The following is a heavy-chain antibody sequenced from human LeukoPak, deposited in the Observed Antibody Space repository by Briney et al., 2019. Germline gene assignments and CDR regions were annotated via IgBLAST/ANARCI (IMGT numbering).Heavy chain of an antibody. CDR2: IYPGDSDT. J-gene: IGHJ4*02. Sequence: AESLKISCKASGYSFSSYCSAWVRQIPGKGLEWMVIIYPGDSDTRYSPSFQGQVTISADKSISTAYLQWSSLKASDTAMYYCARSWYTNGWYYFDYWGQGTLVTVSS. V-gene: IGHV5-51*01. CDR1: GYSFSSYC. D-gene: IGHD6-19*01. CDR3: ARSWYTNGWYYFDY.